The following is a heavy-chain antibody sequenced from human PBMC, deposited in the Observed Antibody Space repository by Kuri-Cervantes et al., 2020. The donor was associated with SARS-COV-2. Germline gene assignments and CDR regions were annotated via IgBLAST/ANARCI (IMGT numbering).Heavy chain of an antibody. D-gene: IGHD2-21*01. CDR1: GGSVSSDRYY. CDR2: IYYSGST. J-gene: IGHJ5*02. V-gene: IGHV4-61*01. Sequence: SETLSLTCTVSGGSVSSDRYYWSWSRQRPGKGLEWIGYIYYSGSTNYNPSHKSRITISVDTSKNQFPLKLSSVAAADTAVYYCARTDSPPLNWFDPWGQGTLVTVSS. CDR3: ARTDSPPLNWFDP.